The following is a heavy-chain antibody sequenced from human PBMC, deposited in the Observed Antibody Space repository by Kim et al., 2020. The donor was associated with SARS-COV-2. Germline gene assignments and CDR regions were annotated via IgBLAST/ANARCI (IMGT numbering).Heavy chain of an antibody. V-gene: IGHV7-4-1*02. CDR2: INTHSGNP. Sequence: ASVKVSCKASGYIFTGDAINWVRQGPGQGLEWMGWINTHSGNPIYAQDFTGRFVFSSDSSVSTAYLQITSLQADDTAVYYCARDRLSGPGDYFYYWGQGT. J-gene: IGHJ4*02. CDR1: GYIFTGDA. CDR3: ARDRLSGPGDYFYY. D-gene: IGHD7-27*01.